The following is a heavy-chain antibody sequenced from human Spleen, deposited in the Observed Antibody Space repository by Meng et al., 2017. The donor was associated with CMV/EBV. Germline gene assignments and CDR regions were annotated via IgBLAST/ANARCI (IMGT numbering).Heavy chain of an antibody. CDR1: GFTFSSYA. CDR3: ARVAYDFWSGHYSRF. V-gene: IGHV3-30-3*01. CDR2: ISYDGSNK. D-gene: IGHD3-3*01. Sequence: GGSLRLSCAASGFTFSSYAMHWVRQAPGKGLEWVAVISYDGSNKYYADSVKGRFTISRDNSTNTLYLQMNSLRAEDTAVYYCARVAYDFWSGHYSRFWGQGTLVTVSS. J-gene: IGHJ4*02.